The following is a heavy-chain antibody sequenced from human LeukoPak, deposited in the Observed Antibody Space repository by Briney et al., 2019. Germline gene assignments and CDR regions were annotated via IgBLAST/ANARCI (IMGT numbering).Heavy chain of an antibody. Sequence: GASVKVSCKASGGTFSSYAISWVRQAPGQGLEWMGGIIPIFGTANYAQKFRGRVTITADESTSTAYMELSSLRSEDTAVYYCARAPAFGVVITYYYYYYGMDVWGQGTTVTVSS. J-gene: IGHJ6*02. D-gene: IGHD3-3*01. CDR1: GGTFSSYA. CDR3: ARAPAFGVVITYYYYYYGMDV. CDR2: IIPIFGTA. V-gene: IGHV1-69*13.